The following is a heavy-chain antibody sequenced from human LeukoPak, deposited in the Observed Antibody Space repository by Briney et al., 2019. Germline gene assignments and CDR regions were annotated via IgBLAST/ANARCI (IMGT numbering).Heavy chain of an antibody. CDR1: GGSISSYY. J-gene: IGHJ5*02. CDR3: ARASRGCGELYRPYNWFDP. D-gene: IGHD3-10*01. Sequence: SETLSLTCTVSGGSISSYYWSWIRQPPGKGLEWIGYIYYSGSTNYNPSLKSRVTISVDTSKNQFSLKLSSVTAADTAVYYCARASRGCGELYRPYNWFDPWGQGTLVTVSS. CDR2: IYYSGST. V-gene: IGHV4-59*01.